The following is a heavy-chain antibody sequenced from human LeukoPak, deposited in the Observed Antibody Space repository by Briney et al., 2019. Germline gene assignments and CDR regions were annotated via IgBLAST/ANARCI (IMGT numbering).Heavy chain of an antibody. J-gene: IGHJ4*02. V-gene: IGHV3-74*01. CDR2: INQDGSNT. Sequence: PGGSLRLSCAASGFSFSSHWMHWVRQVPGKGLVWFSRINQDGSNTFYADSVKGRFTTSRDNAKNTLYLQMNSLGVEDTAVYYCARDLHWGASDYWGQGTLVTVSS. D-gene: IGHD1-26*01. CDR1: GFSFSSHW. CDR3: ARDLHWGASDY.